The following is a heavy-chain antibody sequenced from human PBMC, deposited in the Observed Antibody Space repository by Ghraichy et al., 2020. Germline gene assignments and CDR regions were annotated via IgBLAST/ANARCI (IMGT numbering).Heavy chain of an antibody. V-gene: IGHV4-34*01. Sequence: SETLSLTCAVYVGSFSGYYWSWIRQPPGKGLEWIGEINPTGTTNNNPSLKSRLTLLVDPSKNQFSLQLKSVTAADTAVYYCARRRQTWSAAEGDAFDIWGHGTMVIVTS. J-gene: IGHJ3*02. D-gene: IGHD5-18*01. CDR1: VGSFSGYY. CDR2: INPTGTT. CDR3: ARRRQTWSAAEGDAFDI.